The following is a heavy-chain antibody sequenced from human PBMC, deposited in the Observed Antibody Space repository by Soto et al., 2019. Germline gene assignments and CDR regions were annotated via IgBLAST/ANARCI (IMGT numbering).Heavy chain of an antibody. V-gene: IGHV1-69*01. CDR2: IIPIFNTT. CDR1: GSRFSNYV. CDR3: AREGRGKKAGYNGLVSLGY. J-gene: IGHJ4*02. Sequence: QVQLVQSGAEVKXPGSSLKVSCTVSGSRFSNYVISWVRQAPGHGLEWLGRIIPIFNTTQYPQKFQGRVXXXXXXXXXXXXXXXXXLRSDDTAVYYCAREGRGKKAGYNGLVSLGYWGQGTPVTVSS. D-gene: IGHD2-2*02.